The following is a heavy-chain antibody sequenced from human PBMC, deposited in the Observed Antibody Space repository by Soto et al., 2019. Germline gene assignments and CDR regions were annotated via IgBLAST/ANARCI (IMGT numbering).Heavy chain of an antibody. V-gene: IGHV5-51*01. CDR2: IYPGDSDT. Sequence: GESLKISCKGSGYSFTSYWIGWVRQMPGKGLEWMGIIYPGDSDTRYSPSFQGQVTISADKSTSTAYLQWSSLKASDTAMYYCARQDLDTAMVTYYFDYWGQGTLVTVSS. J-gene: IGHJ4*02. CDR3: ARQDLDTAMVTYYFDY. D-gene: IGHD5-18*01. CDR1: GYSFTSYW.